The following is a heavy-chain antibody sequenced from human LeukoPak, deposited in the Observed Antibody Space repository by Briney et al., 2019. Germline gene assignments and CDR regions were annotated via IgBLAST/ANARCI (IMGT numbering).Heavy chain of an antibody. V-gene: IGHV1-69*01. Sequence: SVNVSCLACGGTFSSYAIRWVRQPPGQGLEWMGGFFPIFGTANYAQKFRGRVTIPAHESTHTAYMALSGLSDEDTDVHYCVLGVLDDYGCKNEDYWDQGTLVTVAS. CDR3: VLGVLDDYGCKNEDY. J-gene: IGHJ4*02. D-gene: IGHD4-23*01. CDR2: FFPIFGTA. CDR1: GGTFSSYA.